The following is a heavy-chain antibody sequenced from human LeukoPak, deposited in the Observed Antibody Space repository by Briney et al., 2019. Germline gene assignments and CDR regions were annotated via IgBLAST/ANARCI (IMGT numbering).Heavy chain of an antibody. CDR1: GDSVSSSTSA. CDR2: TYFRSKWIH. Sequence: SQTLSLTCAISGDSVSSSTSAWSWIRQSPSRGLEWLGRTYFRSKWIHGYALSVRGRITINPDTSKNQVSLQLNSMTPEDTAIYYCARNFSPDFDYWGQGTLVTVSS. D-gene: IGHD1-14*01. J-gene: IGHJ4*02. V-gene: IGHV6-1*01. CDR3: ARNFSPDFDY.